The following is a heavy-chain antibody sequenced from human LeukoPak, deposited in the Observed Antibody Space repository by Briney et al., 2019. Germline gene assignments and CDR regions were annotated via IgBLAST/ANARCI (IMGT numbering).Heavy chain of an antibody. V-gene: IGHV3-7*01. CDR1: GFAFSNSW. Sequence: GGSLRLSCAASGFAFSNSWMTWVRQAPGKGLEWVANINHDGSEKYYVDSMKGRFTIPRDNVKNSLYLQVNSLRAEDTAVYYCAKTPSLASTYYDFWSGYNYYYMDVWGKGTTVTVSS. D-gene: IGHD3-3*01. J-gene: IGHJ6*03. CDR2: INHDGSEK. CDR3: AKTPSLASTYYDFWSGYNYYYMDV.